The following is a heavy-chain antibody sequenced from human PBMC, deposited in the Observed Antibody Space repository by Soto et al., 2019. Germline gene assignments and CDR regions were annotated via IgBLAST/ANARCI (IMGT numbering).Heavy chain of an antibody. D-gene: IGHD3-16*01. Sequence: ASVKVSCKASGYTFTGYYMNWARQAPGQGLEWMGWINPDNGVPNYAQKFQGRVTLSRDTSINTAYMELSRLTSDDTAMYYCARTDYLFSTLTYYFDYWGQGTLVTVSS. J-gene: IGHJ4*02. CDR3: ARTDYLFSTLTYYFDY. CDR2: INPDNGVP. V-gene: IGHV1-2*02. CDR1: GYTFTGYY.